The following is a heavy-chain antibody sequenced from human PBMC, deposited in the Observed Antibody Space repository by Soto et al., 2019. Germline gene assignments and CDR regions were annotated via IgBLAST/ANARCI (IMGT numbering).Heavy chain of an antibody. D-gene: IGHD3-3*01. J-gene: IGHJ6*02. CDR2: IIPIFGTA. CDR1: GGTFSNYA. CDR3: ARGMVRFLDSLGVDV. Sequence: QVQLVQSGAEVKKPGSSVKVSCKASGGTFSNYAMSWVRQAPGQGLEWMGGIIPIFGTANYAQKFQGRVTTPADDSTSRAYMELSSLRSEDTAVYYCARGMVRFLDSLGVDVWGQGTTVTVSS. V-gene: IGHV1-69*12.